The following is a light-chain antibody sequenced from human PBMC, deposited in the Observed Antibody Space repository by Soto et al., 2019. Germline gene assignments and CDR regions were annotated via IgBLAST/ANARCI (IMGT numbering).Light chain of an antibody. Sequence: DIVMTHSPLSLPVTPGEPASISCRSSQSRLHSNGYNYLDWYVQKRGQSPQLLICLGSNRASGVPERFSGSESGTDFTLKISRVQAEDGGVYCCMQHLQPSFTFGPATKVDI. V-gene: IGKV2-28*01. CDR1: QSRLHSNGYNY. J-gene: IGKJ3*01. CDR2: LGS. CDR3: MQHLQPSFT.